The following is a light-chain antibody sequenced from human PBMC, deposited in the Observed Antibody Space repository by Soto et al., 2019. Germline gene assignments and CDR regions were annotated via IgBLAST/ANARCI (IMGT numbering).Light chain of an antibody. V-gene: IGKV3-15*01. CDR1: QRISND. CDR3: QQYNNWPPWT. CDR2: DAS. J-gene: IGKJ1*01. Sequence: EVLMTQSPATLSVSPWERVILSCRASQRISNDLAWYQQKAGQAPRLLLYDASTRATGIPARFSGSGSGTEFTLTISSLQSEDFAVYFCQQYNNWPPWTFGQGTKVDIK.